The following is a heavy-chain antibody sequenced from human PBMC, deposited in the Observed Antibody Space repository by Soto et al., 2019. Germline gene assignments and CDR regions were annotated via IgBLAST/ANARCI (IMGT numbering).Heavy chain of an antibody. J-gene: IGHJ6*02. CDR2: IWYDGSNK. CDR1: GFTFSSYG. CDR3: ARDHCSVGSCYSPYGMVV. V-gene: IGHV3-33*01. D-gene: IGHD2-15*01. Sequence: QVQLVESGGGVVQPGRSLRLSCAASGFTFSSYGMHWVRQAPGKGLEWVAVIWYDGSNKYYADSVKGRFTISRDNSKNTLDLQMNSVRAEDTAVYYFARDHCSVGSCYSPYGMVVWGQGTTVTVSS.